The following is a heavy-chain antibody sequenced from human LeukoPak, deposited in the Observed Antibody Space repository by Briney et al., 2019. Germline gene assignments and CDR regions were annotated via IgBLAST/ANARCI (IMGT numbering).Heavy chain of an antibody. J-gene: IGHJ4*02. Sequence: ASVKVSCKPSGYTFTDYHIHWVRQAPGQRLEWMGWINPNIGGTHYAGKLQGRVTITSDTSISTAYMDLSRLRSDDTAVYYCARRYTDSSEGFDYWGQGTLVTVSS. D-gene: IGHD6-6*01. CDR1: GYTFTDYH. CDR2: INPNIGGT. V-gene: IGHV1-2*02. CDR3: ARRYTDSSEGFDY.